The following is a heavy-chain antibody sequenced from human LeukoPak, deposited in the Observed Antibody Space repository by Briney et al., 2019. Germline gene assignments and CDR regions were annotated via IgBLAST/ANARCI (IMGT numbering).Heavy chain of an antibody. CDR1: GFTFSSYA. D-gene: IGHD6-19*01. V-gene: IGHV3-30*04. J-gene: IGHJ4*02. Sequence: PGRSLRLSCAASGFTFSSYAMQWVRQAPGKGVEWVAVISYDGSDKNYADSVKGRFTISRDNSMDTLYLQMNSLRAEDTAVYYCARAVYRSGGYYFDYWGQGILVTVSS. CDR2: ISYDGSDK. CDR3: ARAVYRSGGYYFDY.